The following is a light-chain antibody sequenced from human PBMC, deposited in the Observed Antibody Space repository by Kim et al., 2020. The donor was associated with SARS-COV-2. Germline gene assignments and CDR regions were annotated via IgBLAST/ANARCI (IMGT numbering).Light chain of an antibody. CDR1: KLGDKY. V-gene: IGLV3-1*01. J-gene: IGLJ2*01. Sequence: SYELTQPPSVSVSPGQTVSIPCSGDKLGDKYVCWYQQRPGQSPVLVIYQDSKRPSGLPERFSGYNSGNTATLTISGTQAMDEADYCCQAWDSTTAVFGGGTQLTVL. CDR2: QDS. CDR3: QAWDSTTAV.